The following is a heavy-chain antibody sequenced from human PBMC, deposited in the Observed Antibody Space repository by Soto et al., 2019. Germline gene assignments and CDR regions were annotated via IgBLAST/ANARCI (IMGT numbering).Heavy chain of an antibody. D-gene: IGHD1-26*01. CDR2: IRIDSNHI. CDR3: ARDLSYAFDY. Sequence: EGQLVESGGGLVQPGGSLRLSCAASGFIFTSYSKNWVRQAPGKGLEWLSYIRIDSNHIGYADSVRGRFTISSDIAKNSLYLQMNSLRDEDTAVYYCARDLSYAFDYWGQGTLVTVSS. V-gene: IGHV3-48*02. CDR1: GFIFTSYS. J-gene: IGHJ4*02.